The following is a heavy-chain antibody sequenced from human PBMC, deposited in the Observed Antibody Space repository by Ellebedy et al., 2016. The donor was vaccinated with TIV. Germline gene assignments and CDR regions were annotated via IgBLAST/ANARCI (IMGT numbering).Heavy chain of an antibody. CDR3: TRGGVGAPTFES. V-gene: IGHV3-72*01. CDR2: MRNKATGYTT. CDR1: GFTFSDDN. Sequence: GESLKIPCAASGFTFSDDNMDWVRQVPGKGLEWVARMRNKATGYTTEYAASVKGRFTISRDDSNNLLYLQMNSLQTDDTAVYYCTRGGVGAPTFESWGQGTLVTGSP. J-gene: IGHJ4*02. D-gene: IGHD1-26*01.